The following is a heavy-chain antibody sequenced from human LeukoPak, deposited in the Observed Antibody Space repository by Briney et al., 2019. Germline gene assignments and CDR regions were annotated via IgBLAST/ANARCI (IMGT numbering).Heavy chain of an antibody. V-gene: IGHV1-46*03. D-gene: IGHD3-10*01. CDR1: GYTFTTYY. J-gene: IGHJ4*02. Sequence: ASVKVSCKASGYTFTTYYIHWVRQAPGQGLEWMGFINPSGGSTSYAQKFQGRVTMTRSTSTSTVYIELSSLRSEDTAVYYCARNVGSGLDYWGQGTLVIVSS. CDR3: ARNVGSGLDY. CDR2: INPSGGST.